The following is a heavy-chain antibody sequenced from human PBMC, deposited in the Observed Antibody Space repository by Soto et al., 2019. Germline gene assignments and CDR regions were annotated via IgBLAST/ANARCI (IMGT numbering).Heavy chain of an antibody. CDR2: IYHSGST. D-gene: IGHD6-6*01. CDR3: ARTPPTYSSSTPGVGFDY. J-gene: IGHJ4*02. CDR1: GGSISSSNW. V-gene: IGHV4-4*02. Sequence: QVRLQESGPGLVKPSGTLSLTCAVSGGSISSSNWWSWVRQPPGKGLEWIGEIYHSGSTNYNPSLKSRVTISVDKSKNQFSLKLSSVTAADTAVYYCARTPPTYSSSTPGVGFDYWGQGTLVTVSS.